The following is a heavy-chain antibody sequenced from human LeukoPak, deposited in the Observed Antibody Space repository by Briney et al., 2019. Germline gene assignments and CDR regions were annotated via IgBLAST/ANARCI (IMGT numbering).Heavy chain of an antibody. CDR3: AKLRTTVLSPADF. CDR2: IRGSGGVT. CDR1: GFMFSASA. Sequence: PGVSLRLSCAASGFMFSASAMTWVREAPGKGLDWVSDIRGSGGVTYYPDSVKGRFTISRDNSKSALYLQMDSLKAEDTALYFCAKLRTTVLSPADFWGQGALVTVPS. V-gene: IGHV3-23*01. D-gene: IGHD4-23*01. J-gene: IGHJ4*02.